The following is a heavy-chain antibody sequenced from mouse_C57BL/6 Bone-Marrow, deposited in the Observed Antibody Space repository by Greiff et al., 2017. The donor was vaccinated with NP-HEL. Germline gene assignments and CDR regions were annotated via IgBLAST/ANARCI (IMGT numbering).Heavy chain of an antibody. CDR2: ISDGGSYT. Sequence: DVMLVESGGGLVKPGGSLKLSCAASGFTFSSYAMSWVRQTPEKRLEWVATISDGGSYTYYPDNVKGRFTISRDNAKNNLYLQMSHLKSEDTAMYYCARDFGDPHYYAMDYWGQGTSVTVSS. CDR3: ARDFGDPHYYAMDY. J-gene: IGHJ4*01. V-gene: IGHV5-4*01. CDR1: GFTFSSYA.